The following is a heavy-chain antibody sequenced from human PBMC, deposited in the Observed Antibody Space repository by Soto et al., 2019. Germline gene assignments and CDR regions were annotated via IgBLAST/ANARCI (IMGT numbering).Heavy chain of an antibody. D-gene: IGHD5-18*01. CDR3: SSAPGTLAGYGNFHPDTAMDV. CDR2: MNPNSGNT. Sequence: ASVKVSGKAAGDTFTSYDINWVRQATGQGLEWMGWMNPNSGNTGDAQKFQGRVTMTRNTSISTAYMELSSLRSEDTAAYYCSSAPGTLAGYGNFHPDTAMDVWGEGT. J-gene: IGHJ6*02. V-gene: IGHV1-8*01. CDR1: GDTFTSYD.